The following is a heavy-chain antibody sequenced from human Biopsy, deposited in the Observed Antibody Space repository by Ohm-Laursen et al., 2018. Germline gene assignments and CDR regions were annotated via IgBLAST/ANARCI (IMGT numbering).Heavy chain of an antibody. Sequence: ASVKVSCKTSGYAFTSYEINWVRQATGQGLEWMGWMNPDSGNTGYAQNFQGRVTMTRNTSISTAYMELSSLRSDDTAVYFCARGEGSSWFDPWGHGTLVTVSS. J-gene: IGHJ5*02. CDR3: ARGEGSSWFDP. V-gene: IGHV1-8*01. CDR2: MNPDSGNT. CDR1: GYAFTSYE.